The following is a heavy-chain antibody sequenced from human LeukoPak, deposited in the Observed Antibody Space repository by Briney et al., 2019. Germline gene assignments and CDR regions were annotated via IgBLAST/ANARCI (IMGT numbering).Heavy chain of an antibody. CDR3: ARDGTGQQLAP. Sequence: GASVKVSCKASGYTFTSYGISWVRQAPGQGLEWMGWISAYNGNTNYAQKLQGRVTITRDTSASTAYMELSSLRSEDTAVYYCARDGTGQQLAPWGQGTLVTVSS. D-gene: IGHD6-13*01. CDR2: ISAYNGNT. V-gene: IGHV1-18*01. J-gene: IGHJ5*02. CDR1: GYTFTSYG.